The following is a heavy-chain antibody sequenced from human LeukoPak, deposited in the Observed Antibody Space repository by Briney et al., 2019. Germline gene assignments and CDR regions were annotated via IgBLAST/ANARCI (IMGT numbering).Heavy chain of an antibody. D-gene: IGHD1-26*01. CDR3: ARERGSYEGYYFDY. CDR2: INSDGSST. Sequence: PGGSLRLSCAASGFTFSSYWMHWVRQAPGKGLVWVSRINSDGSSTSYADSVKGRFTISRDNAKNTLYLQMNSLRAEDTAVYYCARERGSYEGYYFDYWGQGTLVTVSS. V-gene: IGHV3-74*01. CDR1: GFTFSSYW. J-gene: IGHJ4*02.